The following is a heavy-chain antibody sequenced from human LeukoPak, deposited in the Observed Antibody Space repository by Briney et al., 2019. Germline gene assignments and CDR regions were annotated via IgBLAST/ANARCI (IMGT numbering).Heavy chain of an antibody. J-gene: IGHJ6*02. CDR2: ISGSGGST. CDR3: ASLAVTYYYYYGMDV. CDR1: GFTFSSYA. Sequence: GGSLRLSCAASGFTFSSYAMSWVRQAPGKGLEWVSAISGSGGSTYYADSAKGRFTISRDNAKNSLYLQMNSLRAEDTAVYYCASLAVTYYYYYGMDVWGQGTTVTVSS. D-gene: IGHD3-16*01. V-gene: IGHV3-23*01.